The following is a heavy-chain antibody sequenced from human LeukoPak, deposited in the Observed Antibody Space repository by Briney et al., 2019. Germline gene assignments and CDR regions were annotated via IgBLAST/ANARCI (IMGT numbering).Heavy chain of an antibody. D-gene: IGHD5-18*01. J-gene: IGHJ3*02. V-gene: IGHV3-49*04. CDR2: IRSKAYGGTT. CDR3: AKDPHGYSYGHGVAFDI. Sequence: GRSLRLSCTTSGFTFGDYAMSWVRQAPGKGLEWVTFIRSKAYGGTTEYAASVKGRFTISRDNSKNTLYLQMNSLRAEDTAVYYCAKDPHGYSYGHGVAFDIWGQGTMVTVSS. CDR1: GFTFGDYA.